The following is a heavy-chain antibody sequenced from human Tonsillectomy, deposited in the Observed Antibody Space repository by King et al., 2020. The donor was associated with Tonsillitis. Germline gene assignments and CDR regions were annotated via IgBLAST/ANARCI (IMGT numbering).Heavy chain of an antibody. CDR1: GFTFSSYS. Sequence: VQLVESGGGLVQPGGSLRLSCAASGFTFSSYSMNWVRQAPGKGLEWVSYISSSSSTIYYADSVKGRFTISRDNAKNSLYLQMNSLRDEDTAVYYCARSQTDYESSGYYVGAFDIWGQGTMVTVSS. V-gene: IGHV3-48*02. J-gene: IGHJ3*02. CDR3: ARSQTDYESSGYYVGAFDI. CDR2: ISSSSSTI. D-gene: IGHD3-22*01.